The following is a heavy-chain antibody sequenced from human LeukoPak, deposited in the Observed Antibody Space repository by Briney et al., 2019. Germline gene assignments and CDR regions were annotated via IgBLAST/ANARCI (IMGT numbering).Heavy chain of an antibody. Sequence: SETLSLTCAVYGGSSSVYYWSWIRQPPGKGLEWIGEINHSGSTKFNPSLKSRVTLSIDTSRNQFSLNLSSVTAADTAVYYCARLFCYSTACYADSWGQGTLVTVSS. D-gene: IGHD2-2*01. J-gene: IGHJ4*02. CDR2: INHSGST. V-gene: IGHV4-34*01. CDR3: ARLFCYSTACYADS. CDR1: GGSSSVYY.